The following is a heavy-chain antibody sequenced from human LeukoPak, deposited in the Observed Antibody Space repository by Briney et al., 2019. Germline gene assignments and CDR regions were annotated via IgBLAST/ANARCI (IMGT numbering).Heavy chain of an antibody. Sequence: GGSLRLSCAASGFTFSSYGMHWVRQAPGKGLEWVAFIRYDGSNKYYADSVKGRFTISRDNSKNTLYLQMNSLRAEDTAVYYCARDSFSDYYDSSGYTDIWGQGTMVTVSS. CDR1: GFTFSSYG. V-gene: IGHV3-30*02. D-gene: IGHD3-22*01. J-gene: IGHJ3*02. CDR2: IRYDGSNK. CDR3: ARDSFSDYYDSSGYTDI.